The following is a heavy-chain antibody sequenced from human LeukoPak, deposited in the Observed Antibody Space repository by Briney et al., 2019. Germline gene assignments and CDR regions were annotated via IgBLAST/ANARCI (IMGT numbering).Heavy chain of an antibody. D-gene: IGHD3-9*01. J-gene: IGHJ4*02. V-gene: IGHV1-18*04. CDR3: ARNYYDILTGYYREYYFDY. Sequence: ASVKVSCKASGYTLTSYGISWVRQAPGQGLEWMGWISAYNGNTNYAQKLQGRVTMTTDTSTSTAYMELRSLRSDDTAVYYCARNYYDILTGYYREYYFDYWGQGTLVTVSS. CDR2: ISAYNGNT. CDR1: GYTLTSYG.